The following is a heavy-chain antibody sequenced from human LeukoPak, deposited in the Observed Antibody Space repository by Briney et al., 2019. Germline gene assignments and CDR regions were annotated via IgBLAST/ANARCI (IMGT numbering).Heavy chain of an antibody. CDR3: AKERRIAVAMGYSPATFDY. D-gene: IGHD6-19*01. V-gene: IGHV3-11*04. J-gene: IGHJ4*02. Sequence: PGGSLRLSCAASGFTFSDYYMSWIRQAPGKGLEWVSYISSSGSTIYYADSVKGRFTISRDNAKNSLYLQMNSLRAEDTAVYYCAKERRIAVAMGYSPATFDYWGQGTLVTVSS. CDR1: GFTFSDYY. CDR2: ISSSGSTI.